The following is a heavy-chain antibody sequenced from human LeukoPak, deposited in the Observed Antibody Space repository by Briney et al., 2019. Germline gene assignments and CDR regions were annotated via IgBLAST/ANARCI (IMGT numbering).Heavy chain of an antibody. Sequence: GGSLRLSCAASGFTFSSYAMHWVRQAPGKGLEWAAVISSDGNTKFYADSVKGRFTISRDNSNNTLYLQMNSLRADDTAIYYCARRRIVGSTDDAFDIWGQGTMVTLSS. CDR3: ARRRIVGSTDDAFDI. CDR2: ISSDGNTK. CDR1: GFTFSSYA. D-gene: IGHD1-26*01. V-gene: IGHV3-30-3*01. J-gene: IGHJ3*02.